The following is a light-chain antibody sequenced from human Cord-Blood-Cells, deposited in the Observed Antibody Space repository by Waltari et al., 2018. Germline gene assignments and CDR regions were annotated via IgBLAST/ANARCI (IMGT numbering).Light chain of an antibody. CDR2: DVS. J-gene: IGLJ2*01. CDR1: SSDVGGYNS. V-gene: IGLV2-14*01. Sequence: QSALTQSASVSGSPGQSITISCTGTSSDVGGYNSVSLYQQHPGKAPKLMIYDVSNRPSGVSNRFSGSKSGNTASLTISGLQAEDEADYYCSSYTSSSTLVVFGGGTKLTVL. CDR3: SSYTSSSTLVV.